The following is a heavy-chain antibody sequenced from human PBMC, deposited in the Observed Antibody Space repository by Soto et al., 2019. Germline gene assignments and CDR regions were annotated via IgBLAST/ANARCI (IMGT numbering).Heavy chain of an antibody. V-gene: IGHV4-39*01. CDR1: GGAISSGSYY. CDR2: ISYSGST. J-gene: IGHJ5*02. D-gene: IGHD2-2*01. CDR3: ARHVRYCITSSCPLSYLDP. Sequence: QLQLPESGPGLVKASETLSLTGSVSGGAISSGSYYWGWIRQPPGKGLEWIGSISYSGSTFYSPSLKSLVTISVDTSKPQVSLSLISVTAASTAVYYCARHVRYCITSSCPLSYLDPWGEGTLVSVSS.